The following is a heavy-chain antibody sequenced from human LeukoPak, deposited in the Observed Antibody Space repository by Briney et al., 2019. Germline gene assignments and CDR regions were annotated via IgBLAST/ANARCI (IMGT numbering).Heavy chain of an antibody. V-gene: IGHV1-3*03. CDR2: INAGNGNT. CDR3: AREGYYGSGMNWFDP. CDR1: GYTFTSYA. J-gene: IGHJ5*02. Sequence: ASVKVSCKASGYTFTSYAMHWVRQAPGQRLEWMGWINAGNGNTKYSQEFQGRVTITRDTSASTAYMELSSLRSEDMAVYYCAREGYYGSGMNWFDPWGQGTLVTVSS. D-gene: IGHD3-10*01.